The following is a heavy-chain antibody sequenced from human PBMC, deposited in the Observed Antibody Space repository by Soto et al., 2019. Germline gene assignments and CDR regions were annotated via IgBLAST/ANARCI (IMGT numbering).Heavy chain of an antibody. J-gene: IGHJ4*02. Sequence: QVQLVQSGAEVKKPGASVKVSCKASGYTFTSYAMHWVRQAPGQRLEWMGWINAGNGNTKYSQKFQGRVTITRDTSASTAYMELSSLRSEATAVSYCARRSGYYYVDYWGQGTLVTVSS. V-gene: IGHV1-3*01. D-gene: IGHD3-3*01. CDR2: INAGNGNT. CDR1: GYTFTSYA. CDR3: ARRSGYYYVDY.